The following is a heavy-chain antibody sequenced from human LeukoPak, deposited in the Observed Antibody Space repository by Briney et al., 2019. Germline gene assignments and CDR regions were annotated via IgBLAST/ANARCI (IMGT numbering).Heavy chain of an antibody. V-gene: IGHV3-23*01. Sequence: GGSLRLSCAASGFTFSTYAMSWVRQAPGKGLEWVSGVTGTGDRTLYADSVRGRFTISRDNFKNTLFLEMRRLRADDTAFYYCAKDFSIFGDRGYFDHWARGARVPVPS. CDR3: AKDFSIFGDRGYFDH. CDR1: GFTFSTYA. D-gene: IGHD4-17*01. CDR2: VTGTGDRT. J-gene: IGHJ5*02.